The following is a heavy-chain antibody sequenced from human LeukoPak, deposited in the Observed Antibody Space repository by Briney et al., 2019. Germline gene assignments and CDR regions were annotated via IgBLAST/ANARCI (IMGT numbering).Heavy chain of an antibody. V-gene: IGHV4-39*07. Sequence: SETLSLTCTVSGGSISSSSYYWGWIRQPPGKGLEWIGRIYYSGSTYYNPSLKSRVTISVDTSKNQFSLKLSSVTAADTAVYYCSREKDVVPAAIGVNYFDYWGQGTLVTVSS. CDR1: GGSISSSSYY. D-gene: IGHD2-2*01. CDR3: SREKDVVPAAIGVNYFDY. J-gene: IGHJ4*02. CDR2: IYYSGST.